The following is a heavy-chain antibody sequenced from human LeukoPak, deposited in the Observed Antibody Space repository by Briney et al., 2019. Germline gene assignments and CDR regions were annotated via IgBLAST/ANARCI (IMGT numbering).Heavy chain of an antibody. Sequence: ASVKVTCKASGGTFSSYAISWVRQAPGQGLEWMGGIIPIFGTANYAQKFQGRVTITTDESTSTAYMELSSLRSEDTAVYHCARLSRLGYTGYYYYYMDVWGKGTTVTVSS. CDR2: IIPIFGTA. V-gene: IGHV1-69*05. D-gene: IGHD1-1*01. J-gene: IGHJ6*03. CDR1: GGTFSSYA. CDR3: ARLSRLGYTGYYYYYMDV.